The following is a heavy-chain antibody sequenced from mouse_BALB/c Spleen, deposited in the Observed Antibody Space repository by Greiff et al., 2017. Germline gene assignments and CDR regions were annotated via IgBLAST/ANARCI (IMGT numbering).Heavy chain of an antibody. V-gene: IGHV5-17*02. D-gene: IGHD3-3*01. CDR3: ARWGDVGFAY. J-gene: IGHJ3*01. CDR2: ISSGSSTI. Sequence: EVQGVESGGGLVQPGGSRKLSCAASGFTFSSFGMHWVRQAPEKGLEWVAYISSGSSTIYYADTVKGRFTISRDNPKNTLFLQMTSLRSEDTAMYYCARWGDVGFAYWGQGTLVTVSA. CDR1: GFTFSSFG.